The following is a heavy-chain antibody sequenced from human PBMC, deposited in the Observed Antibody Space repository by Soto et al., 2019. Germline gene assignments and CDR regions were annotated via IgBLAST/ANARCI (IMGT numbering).Heavy chain of an antibody. V-gene: IGHV3-74*01. CDR1: QFSFSSYW. CDR3: VREPWGFSGTWYDY. J-gene: IGHJ4*02. CDR2: INHDGSKT. Sequence: GGSLRLSCAASQFSFSSYWMHWVRQVPGKGPAWVSRINHDGSKTEYADSVKGRFTISRDNTNNTLYLQMNSLRVEDTAMYYCVREPWGFSGTWYDYWGQGTLVTVSS. D-gene: IGHD6-13*01.